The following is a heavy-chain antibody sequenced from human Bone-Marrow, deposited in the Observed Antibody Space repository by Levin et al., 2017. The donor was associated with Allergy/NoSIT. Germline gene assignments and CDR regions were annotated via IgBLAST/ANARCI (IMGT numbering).Heavy chain of an antibody. CDR3: ARESGYAARLDY. D-gene: IGHD3-16*01. CDR2: IYTSGST. Sequence: RSQTLSLTCTVSGGSISSGTYYWTWVRQPAGKGLEWIGRIYTSGSTNYSPSLKSRVTISPDTSKNQVSLRLTFVTAADTAMYYCARESGYAARLDYWGQGTLVTVSS. CDR1: GGSISSGTYY. J-gene: IGHJ4*02. V-gene: IGHV4-61*02.